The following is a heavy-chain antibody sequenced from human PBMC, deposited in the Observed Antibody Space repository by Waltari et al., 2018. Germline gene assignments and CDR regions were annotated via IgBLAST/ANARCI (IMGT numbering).Heavy chain of an antibody. J-gene: IGHJ4*02. D-gene: IGHD3-3*01. CDR3: ARGRFLEWLFLDL. CDR1: GFTFTNHA. V-gene: IGHV3-30*03. CDR2: IAYDGKTA. Sequence: QVQLVESGGGVVQPGWSLRLSCAASGFTFTNHAFHWVRQAPGKGLEWVALIAYDGKTAFYADSVKGRFSISRDNSESTLHLQMNSLEAEDTAIYFCARGRFLEWLFLDLWGQGTLVTVAS.